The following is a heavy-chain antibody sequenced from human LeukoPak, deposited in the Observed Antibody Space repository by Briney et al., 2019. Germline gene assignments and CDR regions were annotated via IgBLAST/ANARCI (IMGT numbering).Heavy chain of an antibody. D-gene: IGHD3-10*01. CDR2: ISGSGGST. Sequence: PGGSLRLSCAASGFTFSSYAMSWVRQAPGKGLEWVSAISGSGGSTSYADSVKGRFTISRDNSKNTLYLQMNSLRAEDTAVYYCAKDSSLHYYYGSGSYLGRYYYYGMDVWGQGTTVTVSS. CDR1: GFTFSSYA. V-gene: IGHV3-23*01. CDR3: AKDSSLHYYYGSGSYLGRYYYYGMDV. J-gene: IGHJ6*02.